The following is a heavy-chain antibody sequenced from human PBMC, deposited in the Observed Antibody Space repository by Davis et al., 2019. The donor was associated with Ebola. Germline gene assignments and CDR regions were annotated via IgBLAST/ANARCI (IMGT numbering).Heavy chain of an antibody. CDR1: GFTFSSYS. J-gene: IGHJ4*02. V-gene: IGHV3-21*01. CDR3: ASYGSGSYYFDY. Sequence: GESLKISCAASGFTFSSYSMNWVRQAPGKGLEWVSSISSSSSYIYYADSVKGRFTISRDNAKNSLYLQMNSLRAEDTAVYYCASYGSGSYYFDYWGQGTLVTVSS. CDR2: ISSSSSYI. D-gene: IGHD3-10*01.